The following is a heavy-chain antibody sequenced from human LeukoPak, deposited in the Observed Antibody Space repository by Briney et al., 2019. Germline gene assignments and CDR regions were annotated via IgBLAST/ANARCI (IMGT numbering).Heavy chain of an antibody. CDR2: ISSSGGT. D-gene: IGHD6-19*01. CDR3: ARPARVAVAVTVFDY. Sequence: SETLSLTCTVSGDSISSGDYYWSWLRQPAGTGLEWIGRISSSGGTNYNPSLKSRVTISVDTSKNQFSLKLSSVTAADTAVYYCARPARVAVAVTVFDYWGQGTLVTVSS. J-gene: IGHJ4*02. V-gene: IGHV4-61*02. CDR1: GDSISSGDYY.